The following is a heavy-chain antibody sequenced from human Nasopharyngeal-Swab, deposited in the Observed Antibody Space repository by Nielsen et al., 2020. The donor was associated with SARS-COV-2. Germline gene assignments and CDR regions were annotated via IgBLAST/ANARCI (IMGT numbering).Heavy chain of an antibody. J-gene: IGHJ4*02. Sequence: GESLKISCTASGYTFSSYWMHWVRQVPGKGLEWVSRINIDGSVTDYADSVKGRFTISRDNARNTLYLQMNSLRGEDTAVYYCTRDIGGKYGYWGQGNLVTVSS. D-gene: IGHD4-23*01. CDR3: TRDIGGKYGY. V-gene: IGHV3-74*01. CDR2: INIDGSVT. CDR1: GYTFSSYW.